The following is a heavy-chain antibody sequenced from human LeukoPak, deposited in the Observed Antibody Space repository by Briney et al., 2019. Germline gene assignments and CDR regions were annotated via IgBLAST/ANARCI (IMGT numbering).Heavy chain of an antibody. CDR3: ARGTAAGVSSPNY. CDR2: INPNSGGT. CDR1: GYTFTGYY. V-gene: IGHV1-2*02. Sequence: ASVKVSCKASGYTFTGYYMHWVRQAPGQGLEWIGWINPNSGGTNYAQKFRGRVTMTRDTSISTAYMELSRLSSDDTAVYYCARGTAAGVSSPNYWGQGTLVTVSS. D-gene: IGHD6-25*01. J-gene: IGHJ4*02.